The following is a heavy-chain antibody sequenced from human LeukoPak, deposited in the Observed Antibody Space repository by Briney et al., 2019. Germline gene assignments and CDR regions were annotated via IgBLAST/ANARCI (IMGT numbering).Heavy chain of an antibody. CDR2: ISGSDRST. J-gene: IGHJ6*03. CDR3: ARVGPQGADHYVDV. V-gene: IGHV3-23*01. D-gene: IGHD3-16*01. Sequence: GGSLRLSCAASGFTFSSYAMSWVRQAPGKGLEWVSGISGSDRSTYYADSVKGRFTISRDNSENSLHLHMNSLRAEDTAVYYCARVGPQGADHYVDVWGKGTTVTISS. CDR1: GFTFSSYA.